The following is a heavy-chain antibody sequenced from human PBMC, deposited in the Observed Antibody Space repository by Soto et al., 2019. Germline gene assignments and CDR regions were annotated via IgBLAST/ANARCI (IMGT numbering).Heavy chain of an antibody. Sequence: SLRLSCAASGFTFSSFCMSWVRQAPGKGLEWVANIKQDGSEEYHVDSVRGRFTISRDNAKNSLYLQLNSLRAEDTAVYYCARATPDRKLNNSFYNYYGMDVWGRGTTVTVSS. J-gene: IGHJ6*02. CDR2: IKQDGSEE. V-gene: IGHV3-7*01. D-gene: IGHD2-15*01. CDR3: ARATPDRKLNNSFYNYYGMDV. CDR1: GFTFSSFC.